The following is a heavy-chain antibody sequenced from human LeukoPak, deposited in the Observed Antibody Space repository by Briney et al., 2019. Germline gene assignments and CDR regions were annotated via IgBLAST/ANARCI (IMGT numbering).Heavy chain of an antibody. CDR3: ARGFPSLDN. CDR1: DESFNGYD. V-gene: IGHV4-34*01. CDR2: VYHSGST. Sequence: SETLSLTRTVSDESFNGYDWSWIRQHPGKGLEWIGEVYHSGSTNYNPSLRSRATISLDTAKNQFSLKLRSVTAADTAVYYCARGFPSLDNWGRGTLVTVSS. J-gene: IGHJ4*02.